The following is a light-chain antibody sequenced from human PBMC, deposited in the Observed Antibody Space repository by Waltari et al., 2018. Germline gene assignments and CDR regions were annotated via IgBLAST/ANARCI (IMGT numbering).Light chain of an antibody. Sequence: QSALTQPAYVSGSPGQSITISCSGTSSDVGNYNLVSWYQQHPGKAPKLIIYEDSKRPSGVSNRFSGSKSGNTASLTISGLQAEDGADYYCCSYTDSPTLVFGGGTKLTVL. CDR3: CSYTDSPTLV. J-gene: IGLJ3*02. V-gene: IGLV2-23*01. CDR2: EDS. CDR1: SSDVGNYNL.